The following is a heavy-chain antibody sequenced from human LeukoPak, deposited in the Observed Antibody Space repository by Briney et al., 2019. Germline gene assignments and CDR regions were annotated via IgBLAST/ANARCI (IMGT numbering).Heavy chain of an antibody. CDR2: MFYRGST. CDR1: GASVSSGSYS. D-gene: IGHD3-10*01. V-gene: IGHV4-61*01. CDR3: ATTRVRGVIRNLGLDV. Sequence: PSETLSLTCTVSGASVSSGSYSWNWIRQPPGKGLEWIGYMFYRGSTNYNPSLKSRVTISVDSSKNQFSLKLSSVTAADTAVYYCATTRVRGVIRNLGLDVWGQGTTVTVSS. J-gene: IGHJ6*02.